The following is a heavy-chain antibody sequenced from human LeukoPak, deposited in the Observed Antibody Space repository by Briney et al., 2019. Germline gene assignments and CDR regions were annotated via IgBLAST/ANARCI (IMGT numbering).Heavy chain of an antibody. CDR1: GFTFSSYD. CDR3: ARGGLYYYDSSGTSFDY. D-gene: IGHD3-22*01. Sequence: GGSLRLFCAASGFTFSSYDMHGLRQAPGKGLEYVSAISSNGGSTFYADSVKGRFTISRDNSKNTLYLQMGSLRAEDMAVYYCARGGLYYYDSSGTSFDYWGQGTLVTVSS. CDR2: ISSNGGST. V-gene: IGHV3-64*02. J-gene: IGHJ4*02.